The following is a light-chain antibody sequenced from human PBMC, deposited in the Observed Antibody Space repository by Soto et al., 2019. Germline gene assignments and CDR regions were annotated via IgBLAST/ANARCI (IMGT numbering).Light chain of an antibody. CDR3: QQGGSRPLT. Sequence: EIVLTQSPATLSLSPGEGATLSCRASQSVSSYLACYQQKPGQAPRLLIYDASNRATGIPARCSGSGSGTDFTLTISSLEPEDFAVYYCQQGGSRPLTFGGGTKVDI. V-gene: IGKV3-11*01. J-gene: IGKJ4*02. CDR1: QSVSSY. CDR2: DAS.